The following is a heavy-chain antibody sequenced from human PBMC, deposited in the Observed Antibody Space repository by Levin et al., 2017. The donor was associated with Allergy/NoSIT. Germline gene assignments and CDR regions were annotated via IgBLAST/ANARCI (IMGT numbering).Heavy chain of an antibody. CDR1: GFTFSSYS. J-gene: IGHJ3*02. CDR2: ISSSSSYI. D-gene: IGHD4-23*01. V-gene: IGHV3-21*01. CDR3: ARVAVASYRDAFDI. Sequence: SCAASGFTFSSYSMNWVRQAPGKGLEWVSSISSSSSYIYYADSVKGRFTISRDNAKNSLYLQMNSLRAEDTAVYYCARVAVASYRDAFDIWGQGTMVTVSS.